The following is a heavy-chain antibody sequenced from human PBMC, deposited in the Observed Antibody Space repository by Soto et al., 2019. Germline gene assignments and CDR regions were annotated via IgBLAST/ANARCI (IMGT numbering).Heavy chain of an antibody. J-gene: IGHJ6*02. CDR2: TRNKANSYTT. CDR1: RFTFSDHY. D-gene: IGHD3-3*01. Sequence: EVQLVESGGGLVKPGGSLRLSCAASRFTFSDHYMDWVRQAPGKGLEWVGRTRNKANSYTTEYAASVKGRFTISRDDSKNSLYLQMNSLKTEDTAVYYCARSSGYYDFWSGYYKLYYYGMDVWGQGTTVTVSS. V-gene: IGHV3-72*01. CDR3: ARSSGYYDFWSGYYKLYYYGMDV.